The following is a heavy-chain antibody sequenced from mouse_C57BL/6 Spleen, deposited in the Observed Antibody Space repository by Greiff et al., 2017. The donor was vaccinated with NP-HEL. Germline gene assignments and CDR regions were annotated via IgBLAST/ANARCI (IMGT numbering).Heavy chain of an antibody. J-gene: IGHJ2*01. CDR3: ARPYYYGSSY. D-gene: IGHD1-1*01. Sequence: QVHVKQPGAELVKPGASVKLSCKASGYTFTSYWMQWVKQRPGQGLEWIGEIDPSDSYTNYNQKFKGKATLTVDTSSSTAYMQLSSLTSEDSAVYYCARPYYYGSSYWGQGTTLTVSS. CDR2: IDPSDSYT. V-gene: IGHV1-50*01. CDR1: GYTFTSYW.